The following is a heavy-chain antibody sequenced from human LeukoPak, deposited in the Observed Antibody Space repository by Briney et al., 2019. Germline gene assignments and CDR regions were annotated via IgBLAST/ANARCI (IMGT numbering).Heavy chain of an antibody. J-gene: IGHJ4*02. D-gene: IGHD2-2*01. CDR3: ARHRIPAALASAFDY. V-gene: IGHV4-39*01. Sequence: SETLSLTCTVSGGSISSSSYYWDWLRQPPGKGLEWIGAIYYSGNTNYNPSLKSRVTISVDTSENQFSLKLSSVTAADTAVYYCARHRIPAALASAFDYWGQGTLVSVSS. CDR1: GGSISSSSYY. CDR2: IYYSGNT.